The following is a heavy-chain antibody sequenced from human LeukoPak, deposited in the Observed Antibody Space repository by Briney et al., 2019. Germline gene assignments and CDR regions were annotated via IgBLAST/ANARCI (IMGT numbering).Heavy chain of an antibody. Sequence: GGSLRLSCAASGFTFSSYNMNWVRQAPGKGLEWVANIKQDGSEKNYVDSVKGRFTISRDNAKNSLYLQMNSLRAEDTAVYYCARDASHDFWSGYYYYYYYYMDVWGKGTTVTVSS. V-gene: IGHV3-7*01. CDR3: ARDASHDFWSGYYYYYYYYMDV. CDR1: GFTFSSYN. J-gene: IGHJ6*03. D-gene: IGHD3-3*01. CDR2: IKQDGSEK.